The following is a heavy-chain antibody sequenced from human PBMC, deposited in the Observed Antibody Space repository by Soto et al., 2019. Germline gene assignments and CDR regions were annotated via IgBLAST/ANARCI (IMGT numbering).Heavy chain of an antibody. D-gene: IGHD3-22*01. J-gene: IGHJ5*02. CDR2: IFPSDSDT. CDR3: ARKDNSGYFNWFDP. V-gene: IGHV5-51*01. Sequence: PGESPKISCRTSGYKFTSSWIAWVRQMPGKGLEWMGIIFPSDSDTRYSPSFQGQVTISADRSTSTVFLQWASLKASDTAVYFCARKDNSGYFNWFDPCGQGALVTVSS. CDR1: GYKFTSSW.